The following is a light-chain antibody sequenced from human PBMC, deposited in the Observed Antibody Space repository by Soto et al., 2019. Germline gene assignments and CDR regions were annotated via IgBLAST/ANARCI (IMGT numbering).Light chain of an antibody. V-gene: IGLV1-40*01. Sequence: QSVLTQPPSVSGAPGQRVTISCTGSTSNIGAGYDVHWYQQLPGTAPKVLIYGNTNRPSGVPDRFSGSKSDTSAPLALPGLRVENGVNYSCQSYASSVGIHVFETGTKATAL. CDR3: QSYASSVGIHV. CDR2: GNT. J-gene: IGLJ1*01. CDR1: TSNIGAGYD.